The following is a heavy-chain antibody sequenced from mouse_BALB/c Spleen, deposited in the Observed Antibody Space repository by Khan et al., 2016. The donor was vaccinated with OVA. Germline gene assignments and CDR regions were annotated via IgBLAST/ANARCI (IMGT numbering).Heavy chain of an antibody. V-gene: IGHV4-1*02. Sequence: EVKLEESGGGLVQPGGSLKLSCAASGFDFSRYWMNWVRQAPGKGLEWIGEINPDSSTIKYTPSLKDKFIISRDNAKNTLYLQMSKVRSEDTALXYCVSARSIYYGNYFDYWGQGTTLTVSS. CDR3: VSARSIYYGNYFDY. J-gene: IGHJ2*01. CDR2: INPDSSTI. D-gene: IGHD1-1*02. CDR1: GFDFSRYW.